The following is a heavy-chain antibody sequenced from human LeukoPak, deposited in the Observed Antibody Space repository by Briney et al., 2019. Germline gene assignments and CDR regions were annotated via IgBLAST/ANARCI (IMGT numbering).Heavy chain of an antibody. Sequence: ASVKVSCKASGYIFTDYSMHWVRQAPGQGLEWMGWINPSSGGTNYAQKFQGRVTVTRDTSINTAYMELRRLRSDDTAVYYCARGGVVVLGVMDIWGQGTLVTVSS. V-gene: IGHV1-2*02. CDR1: GYIFTDYS. J-gene: IGHJ4*02. D-gene: IGHD2-15*01. CDR3: ARGGVVVLGVMDI. CDR2: INPSSGGT.